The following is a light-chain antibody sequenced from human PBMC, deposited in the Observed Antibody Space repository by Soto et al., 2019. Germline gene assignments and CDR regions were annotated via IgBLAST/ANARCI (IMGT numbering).Light chain of an antibody. J-gene: IGKJ3*01. V-gene: IGKV1-27*01. CDR3: QTYKSAPCT. CDR1: QGISNY. CDR2: AAS. Sequence: DIQMTQSPSSLSASVGDRVAITCRANQGISNYLAWYQQKPGKVPKLLIYAASTLQSGVPSRFSGSGSGTYFTLTISSLQPEDVATYYCQTYKSAPCTFGPGTKVDIK.